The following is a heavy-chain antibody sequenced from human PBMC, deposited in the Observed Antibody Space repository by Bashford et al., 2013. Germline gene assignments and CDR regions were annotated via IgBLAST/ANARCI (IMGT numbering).Heavy chain of an antibody. Sequence: SETLSLTCTVSGGFQSTVGTYYWGWVRQPPGKGLEWFGSVYSSGSTYYNASLKSRVAISIDTYRNHFSLRLSSVTATDTAVYYCARLSTSGWYTDWGQGTLVTVSS. D-gene: IGHD6-19*01. V-gene: IGHV4-39*02. J-gene: IGHJ4*02. CDR1: GGFQSTVGTYY. CDR2: VYSSGST. CDR3: ARLSTSGWYTD.